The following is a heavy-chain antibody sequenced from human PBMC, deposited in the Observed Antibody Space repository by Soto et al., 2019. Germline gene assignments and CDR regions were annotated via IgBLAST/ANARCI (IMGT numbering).Heavy chain of an antibody. Sequence: EVQLLESGGGLVQPGGSLRLSCAASGFTFSSYAMSWVRQAPGKGLEWVSAISGSGGSTYYADSVKGRFTISRDNSKNTLYLQMDSLRAEDTAVYYCAKVRWLRLGYFDYWGQGTLVTVSS. CDR2: ISGSGGST. J-gene: IGHJ4*02. V-gene: IGHV3-23*01. CDR3: AKVRWLRLGYFDY. D-gene: IGHD5-12*01. CDR1: GFTFSSYA.